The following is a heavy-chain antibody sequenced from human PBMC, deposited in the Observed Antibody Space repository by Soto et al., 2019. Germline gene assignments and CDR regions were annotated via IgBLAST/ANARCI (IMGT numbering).Heavy chain of an antibody. CDR3: AKREAPGYSKS. CDR1: GFTFSIYC. Sequence: GGSLRLSCAASGFTFSIYCMHWVRQAPGKGLEWVAVISYDGSNKYYADSVKGRFTISRDNSKNTLYLQMNSLRAEDTAVYYCAKREAPGYSKSWGQGTLVTVSS. D-gene: IGHD5-18*01. CDR2: ISYDGSNK. J-gene: IGHJ4*02. V-gene: IGHV3-30*18.